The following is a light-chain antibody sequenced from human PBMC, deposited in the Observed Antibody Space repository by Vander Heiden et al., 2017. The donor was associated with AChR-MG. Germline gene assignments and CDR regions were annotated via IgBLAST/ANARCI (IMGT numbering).Light chain of an antibody. CDR3: QQRSILPNT. CDR2: HAS. J-gene: IGKJ4*01. Sequence: EVVLTQSPDLQSVTPKETVTITCRASQSIGSSLHWYQQKPDQSPKLLIKHASHSSSGVPSRFSGSGSGTDFTLTINRLEVEDAATYFCQQRSILPNTFGGGTKVEIK. V-gene: IGKV6-21*02. CDR1: QSIGSS.